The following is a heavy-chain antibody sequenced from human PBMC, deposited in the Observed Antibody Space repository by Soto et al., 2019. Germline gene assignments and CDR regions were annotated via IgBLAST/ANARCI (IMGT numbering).Heavy chain of an antibody. CDR1: GGTFSSYT. Sequence: QVQLAQSGAEVKKPGSSVKVSFKASGGTFSSYTISWVRQAPGQGLEWMGRIIPILGIANYAQKFQGRVTITADKSTSTAYMELSSLISEDTAVYYCARASFSSLDYWGQGTLVTVSS. V-gene: IGHV1-69*02. CDR2: IIPILGIA. J-gene: IGHJ4*02. CDR3: ARASFSSLDY.